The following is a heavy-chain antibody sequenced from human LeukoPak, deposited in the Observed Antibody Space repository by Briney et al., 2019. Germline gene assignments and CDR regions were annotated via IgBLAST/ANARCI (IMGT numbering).Heavy chain of an antibody. Sequence: GGSLRLSCAASGFTFSSYSMNWVRQAPGKGLEWVSYISSSSSTIYYADYVKGRFTISRDNAKNSLYLQMNSLRAEDTAVYYCARDRLLWFGEPNYFDYWGQGTLVTVSS. CDR2: ISSSSSTI. J-gene: IGHJ4*02. CDR3: ARDRLLWFGEPNYFDY. D-gene: IGHD3-10*01. CDR1: GFTFSSYS. V-gene: IGHV3-48*01.